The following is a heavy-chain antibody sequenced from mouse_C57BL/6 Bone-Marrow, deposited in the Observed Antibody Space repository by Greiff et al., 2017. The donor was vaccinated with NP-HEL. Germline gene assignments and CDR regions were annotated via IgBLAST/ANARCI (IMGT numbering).Heavy chain of an antibody. V-gene: IGHV5-9-1*02. CDR3: TRDFYYGSSPRYWYFDV. CDR1: GFTFSSYA. J-gene: IGHJ1*03. Sequence: EVHLVESGEGLVKPGGSLKLSCAASGFTFSSYAMSWVRQTPEKRLEWVAYISSGGDYIYYADTVKGRFTISRDNARNTLYLQMSSLKSEDTAMYYCTRDFYYGSSPRYWYFDVWGTGTTVTVSS. CDR2: ISSGGDYI. D-gene: IGHD1-1*01.